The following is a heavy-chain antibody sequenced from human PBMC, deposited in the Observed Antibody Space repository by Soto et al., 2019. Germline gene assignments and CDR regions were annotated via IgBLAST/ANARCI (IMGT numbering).Heavy chain of an antibody. V-gene: IGHV1-3*01. D-gene: IGHD3-9*01. CDR3: ARAGVYYDILTGFQSENWFDP. CDR2: INAGNGNT. Sequence: QVQLVQSGAEVKKPGASVKVSCKASGYTFTSYAMHWVRQAPGQRLEWMGWINAGNGNTKYSQKFQGRVTITRDTSASTAYMELSSLRSADTAVYYCARAGVYYDILTGFQSENWFDPWGQGTLVTVSS. CDR1: GYTFTSYA. J-gene: IGHJ5*02.